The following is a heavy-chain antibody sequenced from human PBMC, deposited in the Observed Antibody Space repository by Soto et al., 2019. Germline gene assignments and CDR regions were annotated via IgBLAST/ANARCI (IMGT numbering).Heavy chain of an antibody. CDR1: GGSINNGFHY. V-gene: IGHV4-39*01. CDR3: ARGDDFAGNDYFDY. J-gene: IGHJ4*02. Sequence: SETLSLTCTVSGGSINNGFHYWGWIRQPPGKGLEYIGSQYYSGSTYYNPSLQSRVAIFIDTSKDQFSLKLSSVTAADTAVYFCARGDDFAGNDYFDYWGQGTLVTVSS. D-gene: IGHD2-21*02. CDR2: QYYSGST.